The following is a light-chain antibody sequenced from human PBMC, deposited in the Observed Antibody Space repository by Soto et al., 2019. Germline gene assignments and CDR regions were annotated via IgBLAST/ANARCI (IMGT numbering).Light chain of an antibody. V-gene: IGKV1-33*01. CDR2: GAS. CDR1: QDITIY. CDR3: QQYDNLPPDT. J-gene: IGKJ2*01. Sequence: DSQMTQSPSSLSASVGDRVTITCRASQDITIYLNWYRQIPGKAPELLIYGASNLETGVPSRLSGSGSGTHFTFTISSLQPEDIATYYCQQYDNLPPDTFGQGTKLEI.